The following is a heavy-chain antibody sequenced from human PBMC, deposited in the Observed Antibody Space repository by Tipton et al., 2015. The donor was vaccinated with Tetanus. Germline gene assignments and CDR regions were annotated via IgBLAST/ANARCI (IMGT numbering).Heavy chain of an antibody. CDR2: ISNSGRT. V-gene: IGHV4-61*08. J-gene: IGHJ6*02. Sequence: TLSLTCSVSGGSVRSGDYQWNWIRQPPGKGLEWLAYISNSGRTNSNYSLKSRITISQAKSKNQFSLRLTSVTAADTAVYYCARDWVTRFTIVRGFYYYYGMDVWGQGTTVTVSS. CDR1: GGSVRSGDYQ. D-gene: IGHD3-10*01. CDR3: ARDWVTRFTIVRGFYYYYGMDV.